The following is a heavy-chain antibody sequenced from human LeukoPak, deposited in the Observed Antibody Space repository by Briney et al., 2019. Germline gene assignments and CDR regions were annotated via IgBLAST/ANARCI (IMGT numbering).Heavy chain of an antibody. D-gene: IGHD3-3*01. V-gene: IGHV3-23*01. CDR3: ASVRFLEWLLFRDYFDY. Sequence: GGSLRLSCAASGFTFSSYATSWVRQAPGKGLEWVSAISGSGGSTYYADSVKGRFTISRDNSKNTLYLQMNSLRAEDTAVYYCASVRFLEWLLFRDYFDYWGQGTLVTVSS. CDR2: ISGSGGST. CDR1: GFTFSSYA. J-gene: IGHJ4*02.